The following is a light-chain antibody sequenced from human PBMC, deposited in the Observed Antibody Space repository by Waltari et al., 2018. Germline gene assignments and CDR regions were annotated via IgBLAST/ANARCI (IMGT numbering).Light chain of an antibody. V-gene: IGKV1-8*01. CDR2: DSS. J-gene: IGKJ1*01. CDR3: QQYYAYPRT. Sequence: IRMTQSPSSLSTSKGDRITLSCRPDQHISTYLAWYQQKPGKAPKLLIYDSSTLQSGVPSRFSGSGSGTNFTLTISCLQSEDSATYYCQQYYAYPRTFGQGTHVEIK. CDR1: QHISTY.